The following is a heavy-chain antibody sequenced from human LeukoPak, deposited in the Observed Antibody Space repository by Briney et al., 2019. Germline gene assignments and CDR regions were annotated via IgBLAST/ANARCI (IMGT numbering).Heavy chain of an antibody. CDR2: ISGSGGST. Sequence: PGGSLRLSCAASGFTFSSYAMSLVRQAPGKGLEWVSAISGSGGSTYYADSVKGRFTISRDNSKNTLYLQMNSLRAEDTAVYYCAKGSIEYSSSPEGDAFDIWGQGTMVTVSS. D-gene: IGHD6-6*01. J-gene: IGHJ3*02. CDR3: AKGSIEYSSSPEGDAFDI. V-gene: IGHV3-23*01. CDR1: GFTFSSYA.